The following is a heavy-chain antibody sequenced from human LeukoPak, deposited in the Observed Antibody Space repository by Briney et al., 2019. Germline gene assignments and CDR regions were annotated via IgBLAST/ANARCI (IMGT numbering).Heavy chain of an antibody. V-gene: IGHV1-69*05. J-gene: IGHJ3*02. Sequence: ASVKVSCKASGGTFSSYAISWVRQAPGQGLGLMGRIIPIFGTANYAQKFQGRVTITTDESTSTAYMELSSLRSEDTAVYYCARDEDHCSSTSCFDVDAFDIWGQGTMVTVSS. D-gene: IGHD2-2*01. CDR1: GGTFSSYA. CDR2: IIPIFGTA. CDR3: ARDEDHCSSTSCFDVDAFDI.